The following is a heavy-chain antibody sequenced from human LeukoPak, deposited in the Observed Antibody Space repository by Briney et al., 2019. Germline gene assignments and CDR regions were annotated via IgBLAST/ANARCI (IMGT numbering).Heavy chain of an antibody. CDR3: ARGSPKHDS. Sequence: PSETLSLTCAVYGGSFSGYYWTWIRQPPGKGLEWIAEISHNGTTNYNPALKSRVTISVDTSKNQFSLKLISVTAADTGVYYCARGSPKHDSWGQGTLVIVSP. V-gene: IGHV4-34*01. CDR2: ISHNGTT. J-gene: IGHJ5*01. CDR1: GGSFSGYY.